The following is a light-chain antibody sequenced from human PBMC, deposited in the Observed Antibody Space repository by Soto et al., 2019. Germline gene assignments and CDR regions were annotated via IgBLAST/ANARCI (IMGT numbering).Light chain of an antibody. CDR1: QSVSSSS. Sequence: EIVFTQSPGTLSLSPGERATLSCRVSQSVSSSSLAWYQQKPGQAPRLLIYGASSRATGIPDRLSGSGSGTDFTLTVRGLEPEDFAVYYCQQYGSSPFTFGPGTKVDI. V-gene: IGKV3-20*01. CDR2: GAS. J-gene: IGKJ3*01. CDR3: QQYGSSPFT.